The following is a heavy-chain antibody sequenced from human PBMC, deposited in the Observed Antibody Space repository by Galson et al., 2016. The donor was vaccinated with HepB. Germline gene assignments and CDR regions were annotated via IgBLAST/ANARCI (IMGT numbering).Heavy chain of an antibody. J-gene: IGHJ1*01. Sequence: LSLTCTVPGGSISSDTHYWGWTPQPPGKRLEWIGSFAYSGGTFYNPSLQSRITISVDTSTNRFALKLGSVTAADTAVYYFAIRTGSYSTQYFHHWGQGTLVTVSS. V-gene: IGHV4-39*01. D-gene: IGHD1-26*01. CDR2: FAYSGGT. CDR3: AIRTGSYSTQYFHH. CDR1: GGSISSDTHY.